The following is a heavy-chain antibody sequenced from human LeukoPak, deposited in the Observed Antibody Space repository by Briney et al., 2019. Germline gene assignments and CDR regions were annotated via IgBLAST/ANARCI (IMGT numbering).Heavy chain of an antibody. D-gene: IGHD3-22*01. CDR2: IWYDGSNK. J-gene: IGHJ6*03. V-gene: IGHV3-30*02. Sequence: GGSLRLSCAASGFTFSSYDMHWVRQAPGKGLEWVAFIWYDGSNKYYADSVKGRFTISRDNSKNTLYLQMNSLRAEDTAVYYCAKGYYDSSAWIRGANLDYYYYMDVCGKGTTVTVSS. CDR3: AKGYYDSSAWIRGANLDYYYYMDV. CDR1: GFTFSSYD.